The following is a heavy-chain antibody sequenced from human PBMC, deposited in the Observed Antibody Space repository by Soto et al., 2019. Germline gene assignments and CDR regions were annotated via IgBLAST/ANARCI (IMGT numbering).Heavy chain of an antibody. J-gene: IGHJ4*02. CDR1: GFSLSTSGVG. CDR3: SHSHDNEDYFDY. CDR2: IYWEEDK. V-gene: IGHV2-5*02. D-gene: IGHD3-16*01. Sequence: QITLKESGPTLVKPTQTLTLTCTFSGFSLSTSGVGVGWIRQPPGKALEWLALIYWEEDKRYSPSLKSRPTIXKXXSKNQVVLTMTNMDPVATATYYCSHSHDNEDYFDYWGQGTLVTVSS.